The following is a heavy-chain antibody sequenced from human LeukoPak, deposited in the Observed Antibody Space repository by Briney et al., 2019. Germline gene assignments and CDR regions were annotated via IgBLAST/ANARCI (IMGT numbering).Heavy chain of an antibody. D-gene: IGHD3-22*01. CDR2: ISTYNGNT. V-gene: IGHV1-18*01. Sequence: GASVKVSCKASGYTFTNYGIRWVRQAPGQGLEWMGWISTYNGNTNYAQKFQGRVTMTTDTSTSTAYMELRSLRSDDTALYYCARNSSGYPHAFDYWGQGTLVTVPS. J-gene: IGHJ4*02. CDR1: GYTFTNYG. CDR3: ARNSSGYPHAFDY.